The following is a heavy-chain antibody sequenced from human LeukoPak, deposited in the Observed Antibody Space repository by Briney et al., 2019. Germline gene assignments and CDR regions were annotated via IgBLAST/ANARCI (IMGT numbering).Heavy chain of an antibody. Sequence: ASVKVSCKVSGYTFTGYYXHWVRQAPGXXXXWMGWINPNSGGTNYAQKFQGRVTMTRDTSISTAYMELSRLRSDDTAVYYCARHHSSRGGSDWGQGTLVTVSS. CDR2: INPNSGGT. J-gene: IGHJ4*02. CDR1: GYTFTGYY. V-gene: IGHV1-2*02. CDR3: ARHHSSRGGSD. D-gene: IGHD3-16*01.